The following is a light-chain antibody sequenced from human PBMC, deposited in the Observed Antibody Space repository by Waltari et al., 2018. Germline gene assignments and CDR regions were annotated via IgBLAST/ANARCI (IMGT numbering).Light chain of an antibody. J-gene: IGLJ3*02. CDR1: SGSISTTSY. Sequence: QTVVTQEPSLSVSPGGTVTLTCALSSGSISTTSYPTWYQQSPGQAPRTLVYTANSRSAGVPDRFSGSGLGNKAALTITGAQADDESDYYCALYMGGGIWVFGGGTKLTVL. CDR3: ALYMGGGIWV. V-gene: IGLV8-61*01. CDR2: TAN.